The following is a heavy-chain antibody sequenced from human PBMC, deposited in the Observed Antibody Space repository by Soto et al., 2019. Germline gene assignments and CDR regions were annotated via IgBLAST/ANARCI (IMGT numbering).Heavy chain of an antibody. J-gene: IGHJ6*04. D-gene: IGHD2-15*01. V-gene: IGHV3-66*01. CDR2: IQSGGTT. Sequence: GGSLRLSCAASGFTVSSKYMTRVPQAPGKGLEWVSLIQSGGTTYYADSVKGRFTISRDTSENTLHLQMDSLRVEDTAVYYCARDDVLCDGGRCYGIPLDVRGKGTTVTVSS. CDR3: ARDDVLCDGGRCYGIPLDV. CDR1: GFTVSSKY.